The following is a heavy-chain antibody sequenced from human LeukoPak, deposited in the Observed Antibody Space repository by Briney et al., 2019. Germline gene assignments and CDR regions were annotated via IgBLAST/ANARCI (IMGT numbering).Heavy chain of an antibody. CDR3: ASYPVTSTLNYYYYGMDX. CDR1: GGSISSYY. Sequence: PSETLSLTCTVSGGSISSYYWSWIRQPPGKGLEWIGYIYYSGSTNYNPSLKSRVTISVDTSKNQFSLKLSSVTAADTAVYYCASYPVTSTLNYYYYGMDXXXXXTXVTVSS. D-gene: IGHD2-21*02. V-gene: IGHV4-59*01. CDR2: IYYSGST. J-gene: IGHJ6*01.